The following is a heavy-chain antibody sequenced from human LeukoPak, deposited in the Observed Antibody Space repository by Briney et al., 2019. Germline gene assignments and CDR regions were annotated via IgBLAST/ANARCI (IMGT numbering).Heavy chain of an antibody. J-gene: IGHJ4*02. V-gene: IGHV4-34*01. CDR3: ARDPEDIDY. CDR2: INHSGST. Sequence: PSETLSLTCAVYGGSFSGYYWSWIRQPPGKGLEWIGEINHSGSTNYNPSLKSRVAISVDTSKNQFSLKLSSVTAADTAVYYCARDPEDIDYWGQGTLVTVSS. D-gene: IGHD2-15*01. CDR1: GGSFSGYY.